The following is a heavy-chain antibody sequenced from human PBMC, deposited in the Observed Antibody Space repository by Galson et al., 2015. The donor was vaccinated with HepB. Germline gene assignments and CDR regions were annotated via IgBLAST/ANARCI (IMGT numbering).Heavy chain of an antibody. V-gene: IGHV3-15*01. J-gene: IGHJ4*02. CDR2: IKSKTDGGTT. D-gene: IGHD6-19*01. CDR3: TTENPPLNWQWTIPFDY. Sequence: SLRLSCAASGFTFSNAWMSWVRQAPGKGLEWVGRIKSKTDGGTTDYAAPVKGRFTISRDDSKNTLYLQMNSLKTEDTAVYYCTTENPPLNWQWTIPFDYWGQGTLVTVSS. CDR1: GFTFSNAW.